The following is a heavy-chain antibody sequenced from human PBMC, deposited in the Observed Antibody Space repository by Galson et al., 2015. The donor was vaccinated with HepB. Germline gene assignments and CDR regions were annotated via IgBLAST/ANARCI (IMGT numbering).Heavy chain of an antibody. CDR3: ARAGTTWGLFSYYGLDV. V-gene: IGHV1-2*06. Sequence: SCKASGYTFTAYYMHWVRQAPGRGLEWMGRINPNSGGTNFAQKFQDRVTMTRDKSINTAYLELSRLRTDDTAVYYCARAGTTWGLFSYYGLDVWGQGTTLTVSS. CDR2: INPNSGGT. J-gene: IGHJ6*02. D-gene: IGHD1-14*01. CDR1: GYTFTAYY.